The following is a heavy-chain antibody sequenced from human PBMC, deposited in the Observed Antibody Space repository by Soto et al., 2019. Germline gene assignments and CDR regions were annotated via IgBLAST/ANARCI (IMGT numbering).Heavy chain of an antibody. CDR2: TYYRSTWTN. V-gene: IGHV6-1*01. CDR1: GDSFSSSSAA. J-gene: IGHJ6*02. CDR3: AGVSSFRGMDV. Sequence: SQTLSLTCAISGDSFSSSSAAWSWLRQSPSRGLEWLGRTYYRSTWTNDYARSVKSRITINPDTFENQFSLQWSSVTPEDTAVYYCAGVSSFRGMDVWGHGPPVTVSS. D-gene: IGHD3-16*01.